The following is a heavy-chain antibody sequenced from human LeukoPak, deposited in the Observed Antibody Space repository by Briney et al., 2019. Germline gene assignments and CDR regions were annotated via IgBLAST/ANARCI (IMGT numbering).Heavy chain of an antibody. CDR1: GGSISSSSYY. J-gene: IGHJ4*02. Sequence: PSETLSLTCTVSGGSISSSSYYWGWIRQPPGKGLEWIGSIYNSGSTYYNPSLKSRVTISVDTSKNQFSLRLSSVTAADTAAYFCARREYYDSSGYRWGQGTLVTVSS. CDR2: IYNSGST. CDR3: ARREYYDSSGYR. V-gene: IGHV4-39*01. D-gene: IGHD3-22*01.